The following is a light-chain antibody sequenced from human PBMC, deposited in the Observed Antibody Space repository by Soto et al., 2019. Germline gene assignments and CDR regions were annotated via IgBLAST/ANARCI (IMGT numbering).Light chain of an antibody. V-gene: IGLV2-8*01. CDR1: SSDVGGYNY. Sequence: ALTQPPSASGSPGQSVTISCTGTSSDVGGYNYVSWYQQHPGKAPKLMIYEVTKRPSGVPDRFSGSKSGNTASLTVSGLQAEDEADYYCSSYAGSNNWVFGGGTKVTVL. CDR2: EVT. J-gene: IGLJ3*02. CDR3: SSYAGSNNWV.